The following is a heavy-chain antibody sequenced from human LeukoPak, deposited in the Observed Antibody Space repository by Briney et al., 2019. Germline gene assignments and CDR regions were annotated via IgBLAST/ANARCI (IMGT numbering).Heavy chain of an antibody. J-gene: IGHJ4*02. Sequence: PSETLSLTCTVSGGSISSSSYYWGWIRQSPGKGLECIGSIYNSGSTYYNPSLKSRVTISVDTSKNQFSLKMRSVTAADTATYYCARGGRWHQFEDYWGQGALVIVSS. CDR1: GGSISSSSYY. D-gene: IGHD5-24*01. CDR3: ARGGRWHQFEDY. CDR2: IYNSGST. V-gene: IGHV4-39*01.